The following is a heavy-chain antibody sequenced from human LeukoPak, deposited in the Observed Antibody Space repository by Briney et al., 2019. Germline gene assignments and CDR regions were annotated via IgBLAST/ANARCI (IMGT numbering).Heavy chain of an antibody. J-gene: IGHJ6*03. CDR3: ARHKKFVRGSYYYYMDV. V-gene: IGHV4-39*01. Sequence: SETLSLTCTVSGGSISSSSYYWGWIRQPPGKGLEWIGSIYYSGSTYYNPSLKSRVTISVDTSKNQFSLKLSSVTAADTAVYYCARHKKFVRGSYYYYMDVWGKGTTVTVSS. CDR1: GGSISSSSYY. D-gene: IGHD2-15*01. CDR2: IYYSGST.